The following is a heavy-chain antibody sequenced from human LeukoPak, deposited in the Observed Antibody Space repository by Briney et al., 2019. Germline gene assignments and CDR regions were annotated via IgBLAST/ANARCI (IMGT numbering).Heavy chain of an antibody. Sequence: ASVKVSCKASGYTFTGYYMHWVRQAPGQGLEWMGWINPNSGGTNYAQKFQGRVTMTRDTSISTAYMELSRLRSDDTAVYYCARAGIAVAGDDAFDIRGQGTMVTVSS. CDR3: ARAGIAVAGDDAFDI. J-gene: IGHJ3*02. CDR1: GYTFTGYY. CDR2: INPNSGGT. D-gene: IGHD6-19*01. V-gene: IGHV1-2*02.